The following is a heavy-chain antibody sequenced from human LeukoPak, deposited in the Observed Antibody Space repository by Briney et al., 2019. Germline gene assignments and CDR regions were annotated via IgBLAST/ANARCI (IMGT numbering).Heavy chain of an antibody. V-gene: IGHV3-11*01. J-gene: IGHJ4*02. D-gene: IGHD2-21*02. CDR2: ISSSGSTL. Sequence: PGGSLRLSCAASGFTFSDYHMSWIRQAPGKGLEWVSYISSSGSTLYYADSVKGRFTISRDNAKNSLYLQMNSLRAEDTALYYCAKGDCGGDCYSGYFDYWGQGTLVTVSS. CDR1: GFTFSDYH. CDR3: AKGDCGGDCYSGYFDY.